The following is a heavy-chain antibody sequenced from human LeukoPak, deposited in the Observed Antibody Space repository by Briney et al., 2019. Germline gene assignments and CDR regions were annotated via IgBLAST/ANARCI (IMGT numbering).Heavy chain of an antibody. CDR1: GFTFSSYA. D-gene: IGHD2-15*01. V-gene: IGHV3-30-3*01. CDR3: VRGGESTWS. Sequence: GRSLRLSCAASGFTFSSYAMHWVRQAPGKGLEWVAVISYDGSNKYYADSVKGRFTISRDDAKNTLYLQMNSLRAEDTAVYYCVRGGESTWSWGQGTLVTVSS. J-gene: IGHJ5*02. CDR2: ISYDGSNK.